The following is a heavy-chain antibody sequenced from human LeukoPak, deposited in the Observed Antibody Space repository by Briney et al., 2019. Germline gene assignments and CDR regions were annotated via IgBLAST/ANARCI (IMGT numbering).Heavy chain of an antibody. Sequence: PGGSLRLSCAASGFTFSSYAISWVRQAPGKGLEWVSAISGSGGSTYYADSVKGRFTISRDNSKNTLYLQMNSLRAEDTAVYYCAKDLFLYGSGSYTDPIDYWGQGTLVTVSS. CDR2: ISGSGGST. CDR3: AKDLFLYGSGSYTDPIDY. V-gene: IGHV3-23*01. CDR1: GFTFSSYA. J-gene: IGHJ4*02. D-gene: IGHD3-10*01.